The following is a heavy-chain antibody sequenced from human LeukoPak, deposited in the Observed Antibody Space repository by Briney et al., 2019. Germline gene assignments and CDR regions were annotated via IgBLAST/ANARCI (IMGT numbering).Heavy chain of an antibody. Sequence: PGGSLRLSCAASGFTFSSYGMHWVRQAPGKGLEWVAVIWYDGSNKYYADSVKGRFTISRDNSKNTLYLQMNSLRAEDTAVYYCARDTIGLAADYGMDVWGQGTTVTVSS. D-gene: IGHD2-8*01. CDR2: IWYDGSNK. CDR3: ARDTIGLAADYGMDV. V-gene: IGHV3-33*01. CDR1: GFTFSSYG. J-gene: IGHJ6*02.